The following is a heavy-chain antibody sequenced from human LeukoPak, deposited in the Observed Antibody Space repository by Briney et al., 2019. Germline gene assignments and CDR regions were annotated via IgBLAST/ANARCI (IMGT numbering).Heavy chain of an antibody. CDR3: AKRVAYDSGYYWDY. J-gene: IGHJ4*02. D-gene: IGHD6-19*01. V-gene: IGHV3-23*01. CDR1: GFTFSSYG. CDR2: ISSRGGDT. Sequence: PGGSLRLSCAASGFTFSSYGMSWVRQAPGKGREWVSDISSRGGDTYYADSVKGRFTISRDNSKNTLYVQMNSLRAEDTAVYYCAKRVAYDSGYYWDYWGQGTLVTVSS.